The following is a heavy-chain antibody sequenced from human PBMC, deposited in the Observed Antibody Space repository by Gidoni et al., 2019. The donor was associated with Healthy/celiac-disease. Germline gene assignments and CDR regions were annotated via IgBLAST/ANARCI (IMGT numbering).Heavy chain of an antibody. J-gene: IGHJ3*02. Sequence: QVQLVESGGGVVQPGRSLRLSCAASGFTFSSDGMHWVRQAPGKGLEWVEVISYDGSNKYYADSVKGRFTISRDNSKNTLYLQMNSLRAEDTAVYYCAKGQRGIDAFDIWGQGTMVTVSS. CDR3: AKGQRGIDAFDI. D-gene: IGHD3-16*01. CDR2: ISYDGSNK. CDR1: GFTFSSDG. V-gene: IGHV3-30*18.